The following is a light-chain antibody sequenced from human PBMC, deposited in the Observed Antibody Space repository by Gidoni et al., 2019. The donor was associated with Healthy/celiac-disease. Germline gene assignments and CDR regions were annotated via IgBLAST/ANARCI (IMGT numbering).Light chain of an antibody. J-gene: IGKJ3*01. Sequence: EIVFTHSLSTLSLSPGERSTLSCRASQSVSRYLAWYQQKPVQAPRLLIYDASNRATGIPARFRGSGSGTDLTLTIRSIEPEDFEVYYCQQRSNWQTIFTFXHXTKVDIK. V-gene: IGKV3-11*01. CDR3: QQRSNWQTIFT. CDR2: DAS. CDR1: QSVSRY.